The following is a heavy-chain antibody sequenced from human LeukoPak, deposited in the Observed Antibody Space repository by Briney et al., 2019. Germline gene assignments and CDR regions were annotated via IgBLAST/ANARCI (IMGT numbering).Heavy chain of an antibody. V-gene: IGHV3-48*04. J-gene: IGHJ5*02. CDR3: AREVVDIVVNANWFDP. CDR1: GFTFSSYS. D-gene: IGHD2-2*01. Sequence: GGSLRLSCAASGFTFSSYSMNWVRQAPGKGLEWVSYISSSGSTIYYADSVKGRFTISRDNAKNSLYLQMNSLRAEDTAVYYCAREVVDIVVNANWFDPWGQGTLVTVSS. CDR2: ISSSGSTI.